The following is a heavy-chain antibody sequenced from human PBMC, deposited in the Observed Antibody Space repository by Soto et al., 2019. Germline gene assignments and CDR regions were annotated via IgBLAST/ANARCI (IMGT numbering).Heavy chain of an antibody. V-gene: IGHV3-23*01. Sequence: EAQLLESGGGLVQPGGSLRLSCAATGFNFGSYAMGWVRQAPGKGLEWVSGVSGSGSSPYYADSVKGRLTISKDKSKNTLYLDLNNLRSEDTAVYFCVKGKESGYRGAFDSWGQGTMVTVSS. CDR2: VSGSGSSP. J-gene: IGHJ4*02. CDR3: VKGKESGYRGAFDS. D-gene: IGHD5-18*01. CDR1: GFNFGSYA.